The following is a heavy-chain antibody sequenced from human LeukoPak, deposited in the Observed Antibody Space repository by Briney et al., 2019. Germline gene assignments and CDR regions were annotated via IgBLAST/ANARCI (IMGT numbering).Heavy chain of an antibody. Sequence: SETLSLTCTVSGGSISSGAYYWSWIRQPAGKGLEWIGRIYTSGSTNYNPSLKSRVTMPVDTSKNQFSLKLSSVTAADTAVYYCARENIAAMDYWGQGTLVTVSS. D-gene: IGHD6-6*01. CDR1: GGSISSGAYY. CDR2: IYTSGST. CDR3: ARENIAAMDY. V-gene: IGHV4-61*02. J-gene: IGHJ4*02.